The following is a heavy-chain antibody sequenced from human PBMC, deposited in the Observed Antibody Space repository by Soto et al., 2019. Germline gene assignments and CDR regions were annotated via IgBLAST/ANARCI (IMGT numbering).Heavy chain of an antibody. Sequence: SVKVSCKASGGSFSNFGISWVRQAPGQGLEWMGGIVPVFGRPNYAQRFRGRLTITADESTSTGYMELISLISDDTAVYYCAREGSGYNFWGQGTQVTVSS. CDR3: AREGSGYNF. CDR2: IVPVFGRP. J-gene: IGHJ4*02. CDR1: GGSFSNFG. D-gene: IGHD5-12*01. V-gene: IGHV1-69*13.